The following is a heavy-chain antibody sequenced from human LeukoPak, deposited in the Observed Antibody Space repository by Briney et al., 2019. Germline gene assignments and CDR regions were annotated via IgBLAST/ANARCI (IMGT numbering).Heavy chain of an antibody. D-gene: IGHD3-10*01. V-gene: IGHV3-48*03. Sequence: PGGSLRLSCAASGFTFSSYEMNWVRQAPGKGLEWVPYISSSGSTIYYADSVKGRFTISRDNAKNSLYLQMNSLRAEDTAVYYCARVPGKYAFDIWGQGTMVTVSA. CDR2: ISSSGSTI. J-gene: IGHJ3*02. CDR3: ARVPGKYAFDI. CDR1: GFTFSSYE.